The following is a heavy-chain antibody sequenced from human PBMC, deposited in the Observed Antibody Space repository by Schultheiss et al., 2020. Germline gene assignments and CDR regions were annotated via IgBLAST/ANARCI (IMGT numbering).Heavy chain of an antibody. CDR3: ARAKGSGSYPAGECDY. J-gene: IGHJ4*02. Sequence: GESLKISCAASGFTFSDYYMSWIRQAPGKGLEWVSYISSSSSYRNYADSVKGRFTISRDNAKNSLYLQMNSLRAEDTAVYYCARAKGSGSYPAGECDYWGQGTLVTVSS. D-gene: IGHD1-26*01. CDR1: GFTFSDYY. V-gene: IGHV3-11*06. CDR2: ISSSSSYR.